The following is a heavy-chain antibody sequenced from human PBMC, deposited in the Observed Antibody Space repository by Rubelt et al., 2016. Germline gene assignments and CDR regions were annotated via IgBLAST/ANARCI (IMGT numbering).Heavy chain of an antibody. Sequence: EVQLVESGGGLVKPGGSLRLSCAASGFTFNTCSMNWVRQAPGKGLEWVSSISSSSNYIYYADSVKGRFTISRDNAQNSLYLQVNGLRAEDTAVYYCARWSDDAFDIWGQGTMVTVSS. CDR2: ISSSSNYI. J-gene: IGHJ3*02. CDR1: GFTFNTCS. CDR3: ARWSDDAFDI. V-gene: IGHV3-21*01.